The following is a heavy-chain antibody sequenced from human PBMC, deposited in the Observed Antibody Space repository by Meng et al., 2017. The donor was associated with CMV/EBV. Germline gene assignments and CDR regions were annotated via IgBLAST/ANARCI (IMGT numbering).Heavy chain of an antibody. CDR2: IGTGGDP. J-gene: IGHJ6*02. CDR3: AKSGLVPAARTRGYSDPIYYYYGMDV. CDR1: GFAFSSYA. D-gene: IGHD2-2*01. Sequence: GGSLRLSCAASGFAFSSYALHWGRRAPGKGLEWVSAIGTGGDPYYADSVMGRFTISRDNAKKSLYLQMNSLIAEDMAVYYCAKSGLVPAARTRGYSDPIYYYYGMDVWGQGTTVTVSS. V-gene: IGHV3-47*01.